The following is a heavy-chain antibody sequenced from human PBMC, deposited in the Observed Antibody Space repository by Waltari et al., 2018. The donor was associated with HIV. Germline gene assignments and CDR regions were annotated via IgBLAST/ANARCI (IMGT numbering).Heavy chain of an antibody. CDR2: IYYTGST. CDR3: ARDRFCNGNGCSPSDAFDV. V-gene: IGHV4-30-2*06. J-gene: IGHJ3*01. CDR1: GGSVGRSGFP. D-gene: IGHD2-15*01. Sequence: QLRLQESGSGLLKPSQALSLTCNVSGGSVGRSGFPWSWIRQSPGKGLEWIGYIYYTGSTYYNPSLKSRVNISLDRSKNQFSLRLSYVSAADTAVYYCARDRFCNGNGCSPSDAFDVWGQGRMVTVSS.